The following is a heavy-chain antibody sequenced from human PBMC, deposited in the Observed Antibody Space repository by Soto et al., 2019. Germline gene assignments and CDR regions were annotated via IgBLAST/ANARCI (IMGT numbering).Heavy chain of an antibody. Sequence: EVQLVESGGGLVQPGGSLRLSCAASGFTFSSYSMNWVRQAPGKGLEWVSYISSSSSTIYYADSVKGRFTISRDNAKNSLYLQMNSLRAEDTAVYYCAREITMVRGESPDYWGQGTLVTVSS. CDR3: AREITMVRGESPDY. J-gene: IGHJ4*02. CDR2: ISSSSSTI. V-gene: IGHV3-48*01. CDR1: GFTFSSYS. D-gene: IGHD3-10*01.